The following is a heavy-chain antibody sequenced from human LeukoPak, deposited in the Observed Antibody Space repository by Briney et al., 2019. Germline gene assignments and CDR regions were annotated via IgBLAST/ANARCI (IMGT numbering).Heavy chain of an antibody. V-gene: IGHV3-74*01. CDR3: ARAASEIWGYCPGFLRR. CDR2: IKSDGST. CDR1: GFTFSSYW. J-gene: IGHJ1*01. D-gene: IGHD3-22*01. Sequence: GGSLRLSCAASGFTFSSYWMKWVRQAPGKGLVWVSRIKSDGSTRYADSVKGRFTVSRDNAKNTVSLQMNSLRAEDTGVYYCARAASEIWGYCPGFLRRGGRGSLVIVSS.